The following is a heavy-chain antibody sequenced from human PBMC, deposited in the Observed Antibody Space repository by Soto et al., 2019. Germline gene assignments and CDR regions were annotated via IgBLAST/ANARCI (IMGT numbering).Heavy chain of an antibody. J-gene: IGHJ4*02. V-gene: IGHV2-5*02. CDR3: ARRGYNSGWYTYFAH. CDR1: GFSLSTSGVA. Sequence: QITLEESGPTLVKPTQTLTLTCTFSGFSLSTSGVAVGWIRQPPGKALEWLALIYWDDDKRYSPSLKSRLTITTDTSKNQVVLTMTDMDPVDTATYYCARRGYNSGWYTYFAHWGQGALVTVSS. CDR2: IYWDDDK. D-gene: IGHD6-19*01.